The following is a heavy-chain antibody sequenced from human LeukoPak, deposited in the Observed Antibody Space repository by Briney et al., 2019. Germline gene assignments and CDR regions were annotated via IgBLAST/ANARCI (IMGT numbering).Heavy chain of an antibody. Sequence: ASVKVSCKASGYTFTSYYLHWVRQTPGQGLEWMGIINCGGGSPTYSQNFQGRVTVTKDTSTSTAYMELSSLTLDDTAVYYCARVPLDWAPFDYWGQGTPVTVSS. D-gene: IGHD3/OR15-3a*01. V-gene: IGHV1-46*01. CDR2: INCGGGSP. J-gene: IGHJ4*02. CDR1: GYTFTSYY. CDR3: ARVPLDWAPFDY.